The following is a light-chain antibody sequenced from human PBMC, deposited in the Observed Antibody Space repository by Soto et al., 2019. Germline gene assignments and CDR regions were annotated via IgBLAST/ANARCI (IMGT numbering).Light chain of an antibody. J-gene: IGLJ2*01. CDR1: SSNIGAGYD. CDR3: QSYDSSLSGYVV. CDR2: GNS. V-gene: IGLV1-40*01. Sequence: QSVLTQPPSVSGAPGQRVTISCTGSSSNIGAGYDVHWYLQLPGTAPKLLIYGNSNRPSGVPDRFSGSKSGTSASLAITGLQAEDEADYYCQSYDSSLSGYVVFGGGTKLTVL.